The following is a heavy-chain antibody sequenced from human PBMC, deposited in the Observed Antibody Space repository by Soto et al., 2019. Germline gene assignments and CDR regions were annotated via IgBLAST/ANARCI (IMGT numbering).Heavy chain of an antibody. CDR2: IIPIFGTA. V-gene: IGHV1-69*13. D-gene: IGHD1-1*01. CDR1: GGTFSSYA. J-gene: IGHJ6*02. Sequence: SVKVSCKASGGTFSSYAISWVRQAPGQGLEWMGGIIPIFGTANYAQKFQGRVTITADESTSTAYMELSSLRSEDTAVYYCARDRPPRGDAYNYDTEDVWGQGTTVTVSS. CDR3: ARDRPPRGDAYNYDTEDV.